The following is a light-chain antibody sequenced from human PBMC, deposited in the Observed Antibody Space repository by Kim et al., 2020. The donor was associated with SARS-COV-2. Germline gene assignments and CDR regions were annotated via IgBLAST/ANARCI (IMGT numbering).Light chain of an antibody. CDR1: PGLSSRY. J-gene: IGKJ1*01. CDR2: AAS. CDR3: QQYGSSPQA. Sequence: PPGERVTLPCTASPGLSSRYSASYKQKSGHAPRLLFSAASTTATGIPERCRGGGCREDFSLTLRRLEPEDFAVYYCQQYGSSPQAFGQGSQVDSK. V-gene: IGKV3-20*01.